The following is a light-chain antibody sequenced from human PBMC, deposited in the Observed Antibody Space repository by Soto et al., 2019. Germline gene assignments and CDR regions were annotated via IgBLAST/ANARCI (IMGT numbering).Light chain of an antibody. J-gene: IGLJ1*01. V-gene: IGLV2-14*01. CDR1: SSDVGGYNY. Sequence: QSVLTQPASVSGSPEQSITISCTGTSSDVGGYNYVSWYQQHPGIAPKLLIYGVTNRPSGVSTRFSGSKSGNTASLTISGLQAEDEADYHCSSYTSASTLLYLFGTGTKLTVL. CDR2: GVT. CDR3: SSYTSASTLLYL.